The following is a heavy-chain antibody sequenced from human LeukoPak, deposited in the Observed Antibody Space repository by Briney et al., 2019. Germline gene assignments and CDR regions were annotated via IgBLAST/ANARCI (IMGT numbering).Heavy chain of an antibody. V-gene: IGHV3-33*01. CDR2: IWYDGSNT. Sequence: GSLRLSCAASGFTFGSYGMHWVRQAPGKGLEWVAVIWYDGSNTYYADSVKGRFTISRDNSKNTLYLQMNSLRAEDTAIYYCATLLQGDGMDVWGKGTTVTVSS. J-gene: IGHJ6*04. CDR1: GFTFGSYG. D-gene: IGHD4-11*01. CDR3: ATLLQGDGMDV.